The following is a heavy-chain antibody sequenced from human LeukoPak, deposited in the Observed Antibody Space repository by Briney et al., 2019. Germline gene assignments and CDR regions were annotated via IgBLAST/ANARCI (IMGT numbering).Heavy chain of an antibody. CDR1: GFTFSSYG. D-gene: IGHD6-13*01. CDR3: ARDVAAAGPGAFDY. Sequence: GGSLRLSCAASGFTFSSYGMHWVRQAPGKGLGWVAVIWYDGSNKYYADSVKGRFTISRDNSKNTLYLQMNSLRAEDTAVYYCARDVAAAGPGAFDYWGQGTLVTFSS. J-gene: IGHJ4*02. CDR2: IWYDGSNK. V-gene: IGHV3-33*01.